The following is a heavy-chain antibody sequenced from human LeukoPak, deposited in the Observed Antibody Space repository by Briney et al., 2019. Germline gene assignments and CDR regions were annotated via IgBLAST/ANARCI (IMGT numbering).Heavy chain of an antibody. CDR2: MRSKANNYAT. CDR1: GLIFSGSA. CDR3: ASQAGYSSSWET. V-gene: IGHV3-73*01. J-gene: IGHJ5*02. Sequence: GGSLTLSCAASGLIFSGSAMHWVRQAPGKGLEWVGRMRSKANNYATGYATSVIGRFTISRDDSKNTRYLEMNSLKIEDTAVYFCASQAGYSSSWETWGQGTLVTVSS. D-gene: IGHD6-13*01.